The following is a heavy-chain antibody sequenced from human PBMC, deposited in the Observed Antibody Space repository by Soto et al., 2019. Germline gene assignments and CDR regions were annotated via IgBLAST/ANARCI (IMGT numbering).Heavy chain of an antibody. J-gene: IGHJ3*02. D-gene: IGHD3-22*01. V-gene: IGHV1-46*01. CDR1: GYTFTSYY. Sequence: ASVKVSCKASGYTFTSYYMHWVRQAPGQGLEWMGIINPSGGSTSYAQKFQGRVTMTRDTSTSTVYVELSSLRSEDTAVYYCASSLGVPFYDSSRGAFDIWGQGTMVTVSS. CDR2: INPSGGST. CDR3: ASSLGVPFYDSSRGAFDI.